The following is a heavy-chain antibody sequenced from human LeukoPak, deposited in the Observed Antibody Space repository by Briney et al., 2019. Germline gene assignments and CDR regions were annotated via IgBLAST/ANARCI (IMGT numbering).Heavy chain of an antibody. D-gene: IGHD3-22*01. CDR2: VSGSGGST. V-gene: IGHV3-23*01. Sequence: PGGSLRLSCAASGFTFGSYGMSWVRQALGKGLEWVSAVSGSGGSTYYADSVKGRFTISKDNSKNTLYMRMSSLRAEDTAVYYCAKRRYDSSGHFDSWGQGTLVTVSS. CDR1: GFTFGSYG. CDR3: AKRRYDSSGHFDS. J-gene: IGHJ4*02.